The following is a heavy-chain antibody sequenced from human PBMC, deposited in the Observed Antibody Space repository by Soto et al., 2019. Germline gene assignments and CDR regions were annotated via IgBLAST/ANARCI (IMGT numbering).Heavy chain of an antibody. CDR2: ISYDGSNK. D-gene: IGHD3-10*01. CDR1: GFTFSSYA. J-gene: IGHJ4*02. Sequence: QVQLVESGGGVVQPGRSLRLSCAASGFTFSSYAMHWVRQAPGKGLEWVAVISYDGSNKYYADSVKGRFTISRDNSKNPLYLQMNSLRAEDTALYYCARGGNLWFGEPFDYWGQGTLVTVSS. CDR3: ARGGNLWFGEPFDY. V-gene: IGHV3-30-3*01.